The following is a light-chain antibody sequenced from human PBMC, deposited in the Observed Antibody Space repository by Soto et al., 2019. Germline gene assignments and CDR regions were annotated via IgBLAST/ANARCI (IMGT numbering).Light chain of an antibody. J-gene: IGKJ5*01. CDR2: DVS. V-gene: IGKV3-11*01. CDR3: QQRSDWLPIT. Sequence: EIVLTQSPATLSFSPGERATLSCRASQSVSESLAWYQQKPGQAPRLLIYDVSYRATGIPVRFSGSGSGTDFTLTISSLEPEDFAVYYCQQRSDWLPITFGQGTRLEI. CDR1: QSVSES.